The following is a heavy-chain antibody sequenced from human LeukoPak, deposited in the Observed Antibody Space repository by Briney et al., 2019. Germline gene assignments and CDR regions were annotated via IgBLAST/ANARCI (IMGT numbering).Heavy chain of an antibody. V-gene: IGHV1-24*01. Sequence: ASVKVSCKVSGYTLTELSMHWVRQAPGKGLEWMGGFDPEDGETIHAQKFQGRVTMTEDTSTDTAYMELSSLRSEDTAVYYCATILVGQQLVGIFSYWGQGTLVTVSS. D-gene: IGHD6-13*01. J-gene: IGHJ4*02. CDR1: GYTLTELS. CDR2: FDPEDGET. CDR3: ATILVGQQLVGIFSY.